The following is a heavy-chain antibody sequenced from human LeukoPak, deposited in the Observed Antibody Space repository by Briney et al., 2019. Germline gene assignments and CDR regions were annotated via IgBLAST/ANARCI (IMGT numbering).Heavy chain of an antibody. CDR2: IYYSGST. CDR1: GGSISSSSYY. D-gene: IGHD3-16*01. J-gene: IGHJ4*02. CDR3: ARGTAPGLMITFGGGIDY. Sequence: SETLSLTCTVSGGSISSSSYYWGWIRQPPGKGLEWIGSIYYSGSTYYNPSLKSRVTISVDTSKNQFSLKLSSVTAADTAVYYCARGTAPGLMITFGGGIDYWGQGTLVTVSS. V-gene: IGHV4-39*01.